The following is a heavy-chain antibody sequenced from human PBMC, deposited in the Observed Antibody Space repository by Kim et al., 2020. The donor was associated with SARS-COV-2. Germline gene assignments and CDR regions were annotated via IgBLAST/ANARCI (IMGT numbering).Heavy chain of an antibody. D-gene: IGHD6-13*01. J-gene: IGHJ5*02. CDR3: ARSRIAAAGNWFDP. Sequence: NPTRKSRVTISVATSKNQFSLKLSSVTAADTAVYYCARSRIAAAGNWFDPWGQGTLVTVSS. V-gene: IGHV4-59*01.